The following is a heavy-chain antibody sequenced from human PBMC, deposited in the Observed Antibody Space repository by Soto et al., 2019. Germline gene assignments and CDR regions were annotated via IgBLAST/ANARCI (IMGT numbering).Heavy chain of an antibody. CDR2: ITSTSNTI. Sequence: EVQLVESGGGLVQPGGSLRLSCAASGFTFSSYTMNWVRQAPGKGLEGVSYITSTSNTIYYADSVKGRFTISRDNARNSLYLQMNSLRDEDTAMYFCATAFSSGGWGQGTLVTVSS. CDR3: ATAFSSGG. CDR1: GFTFSSYT. J-gene: IGHJ4*02. V-gene: IGHV3-48*02. D-gene: IGHD3-10*01.